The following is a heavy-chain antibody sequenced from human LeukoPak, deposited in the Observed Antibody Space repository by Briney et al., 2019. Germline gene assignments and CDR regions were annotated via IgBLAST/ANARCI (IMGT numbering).Heavy chain of an antibody. CDR2: IYYSGST. J-gene: IGHJ4*02. V-gene: IGHV4-59*08. D-gene: IGHD4-17*01. CDR1: GGSISSYY. Sequence: SETLSLTCTVSGGSISSYYWSWIRQPPGKGLEWIGYIYYSGSTNYNPSLKSRVTISVDTSKNQFSLKLSSVTAADTAVYYCARREDGVPVWGQGTLVTVSS. CDR3: ARREDGVPV.